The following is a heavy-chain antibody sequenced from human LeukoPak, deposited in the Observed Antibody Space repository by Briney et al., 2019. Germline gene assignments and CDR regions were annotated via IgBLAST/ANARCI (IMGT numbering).Heavy chain of an antibody. V-gene: IGHV1-18*01. J-gene: IGHJ4*02. Sequence: GASVMVSCKASGYTFTSYGISWVRQARGQGLEWMGWISAYNGNTNYAQKLQGRVTMTTDTSTSTAYMELRSLRSDDTAAYYCARATMVQGVITPPFDYWGQGTLVTVS. CDR2: ISAYNGNT. CDR1: GYTFTSYG. CDR3: ARATMVQGVITPPFDY. D-gene: IGHD3-10*01.